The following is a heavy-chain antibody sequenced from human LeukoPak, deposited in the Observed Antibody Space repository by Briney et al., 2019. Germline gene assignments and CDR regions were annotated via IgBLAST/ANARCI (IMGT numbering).Heavy chain of an antibody. CDR3: ARAPWEYYYGSGSYPTFDY. D-gene: IGHD3-10*01. J-gene: IGHJ4*02. Sequence: SETLSLTCTVSGGSISSYYWSWIRQPPGKGLEWIGYIYHSGSTYYNPSLKSRVTISVDTSKNQFSLKLSSVTAADTAVYYCARAPWEYYYGSGSYPTFDYWGQGTLVTVSS. CDR1: GGSISSYY. V-gene: IGHV4-59*08. CDR2: IYHSGST.